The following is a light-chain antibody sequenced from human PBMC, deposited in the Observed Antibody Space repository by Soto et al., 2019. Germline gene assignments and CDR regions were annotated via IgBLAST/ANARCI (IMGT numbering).Light chain of an antibody. V-gene: IGKV3-20*01. J-gene: IGKJ1*01. CDR2: GAS. CDR3: QQYDRSPKT. CDR1: QSVSSY. Sequence: EIVLTQSPGTLSLSPGERATLSCRASQSVSSYLAWYQQKPGQAPRLLIYGASSRATGIPDRFSGTGSGTDFTLTISRLEPEDFAVYYCQQYDRSPKTFGQGTKVDI.